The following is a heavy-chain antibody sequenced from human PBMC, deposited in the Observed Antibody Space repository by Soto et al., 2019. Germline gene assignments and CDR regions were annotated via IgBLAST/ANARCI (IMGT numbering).Heavy chain of an antibody. J-gene: IGHJ4*02. V-gene: IGHV3-23*01. Sequence: GGSLRLSCAASGFTFSSYAMSCVRQAPGKGLEWVSAISGSGGSTYYADSVKGRFTISRDNSKNTLYLQMNSLRAEDTAVYYCAKDPSRMDYFDYWGQGTLVTVSS. CDR2: ISGSGGST. CDR1: GFTFSSYA. CDR3: AKDPSRMDYFDY. D-gene: IGHD2-15*01.